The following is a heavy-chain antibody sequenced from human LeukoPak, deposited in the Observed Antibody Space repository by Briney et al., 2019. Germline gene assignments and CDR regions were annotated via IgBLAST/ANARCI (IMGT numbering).Heavy chain of an antibody. CDR1: GHTFTSYY. D-gene: IGHD2-15*01. J-gene: IGHJ3*02. CDR3: ARDQELLANDAFDI. CDR2: INSSGDRT. V-gene: IGHV1-46*01. Sequence: ASVKVSCKTSGHTFTSYYMHWVRQAPGQGLEWMGVINSSGDRTTYAQKFQGRVSMTRDTSTNTVYMELSSLRSDDTAVYYCARDQELLANDAFDIWGQGTMVTVSS.